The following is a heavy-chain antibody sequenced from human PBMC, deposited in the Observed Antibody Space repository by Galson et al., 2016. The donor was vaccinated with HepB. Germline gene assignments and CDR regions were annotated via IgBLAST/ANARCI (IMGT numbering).Heavy chain of an antibody. Sequence: SETLSLTCTVSGDSISSSNYYWGWIRQPPGKGLEWVGSIYYDGSTYYNPSLKSRVTISVDMFKNQFSLKLSSVTAADTAIYYCASMVGFCSGGNCYFPWGQGTKVTVS. CDR2: IYYDGST. V-gene: IGHV4-39*07. CDR3: ASMVGFCSGGNCYFP. CDR1: GDSISSSNYY. J-gene: IGHJ3*01. D-gene: IGHD2-15*01.